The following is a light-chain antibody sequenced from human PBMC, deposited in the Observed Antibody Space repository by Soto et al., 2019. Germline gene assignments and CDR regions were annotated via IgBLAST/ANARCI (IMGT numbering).Light chain of an antibody. CDR3: AAWDDSLSGSDV. V-gene: IGLV1-47*01. Sequence: QSVLTQPPSASGTPGQRVTVSCSGSSSNIGNNYVFWYQHLPGTAPKLLIYRNDQRPSGVSARFSGSKSGTSASLAISGRRSEDEADYYCAAWDDSLSGSDVFGPGTKLTVL. J-gene: IGLJ1*01. CDR1: SSNIGNNY. CDR2: RND.